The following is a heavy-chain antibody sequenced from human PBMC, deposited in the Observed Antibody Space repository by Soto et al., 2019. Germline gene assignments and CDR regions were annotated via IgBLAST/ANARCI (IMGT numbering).Heavy chain of an antibody. CDR1: GFTFSSYA. D-gene: IGHD3-10*01. CDR2: ISGSGGST. V-gene: IGHV3-23*01. J-gene: IGHJ4*02. CDR3: AKFCRFGELLGYFDY. Sequence: GESLKISCAASGFTFSSYAMSWVRQAPGKGLEWVSAISGSGGSTYYADSVKGRFTISRDNSKNTLYLQMNSLRAEDTAVYYCAKFCRFGELLGYFDYWGQGTLVTVSS.